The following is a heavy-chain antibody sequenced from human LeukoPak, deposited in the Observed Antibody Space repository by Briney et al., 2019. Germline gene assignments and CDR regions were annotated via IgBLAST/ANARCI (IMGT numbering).Heavy chain of an antibody. J-gene: IGHJ4*02. CDR3: ARDTRGEYSSGWAFDY. CDR1: GDSFSSNSAA. CDR2: TYYRSKWYN. V-gene: IGHV6-1*01. D-gene: IGHD6-19*01. Sequence: SQTLSLTCALSGDSFSSNSAAWNWIRQSPSRGLEWLGRTYYRSKWYNDYAVSVKSRITINPDTSKNQFSLQLNSVTPEDTAVYYCARDTRGEYSSGWAFDYWGQGTLVTVSS.